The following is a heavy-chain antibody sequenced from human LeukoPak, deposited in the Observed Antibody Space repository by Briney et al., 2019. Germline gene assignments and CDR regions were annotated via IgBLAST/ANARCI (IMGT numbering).Heavy chain of an antibody. Sequence: PSETLSLTCTVSGGSISSYYWSWIRQPPGKGLEWIGEINHSGSTNYNPSLKSRVTISVDTSKNQFSLKLSSVTAADTAVYYCARPIKFWSGYYDAFDIWGQGTMVTVSS. D-gene: IGHD3-3*01. CDR2: INHSGST. V-gene: IGHV4-34*01. CDR3: ARPIKFWSGYYDAFDI. CDR1: GGSISSYY. J-gene: IGHJ3*02.